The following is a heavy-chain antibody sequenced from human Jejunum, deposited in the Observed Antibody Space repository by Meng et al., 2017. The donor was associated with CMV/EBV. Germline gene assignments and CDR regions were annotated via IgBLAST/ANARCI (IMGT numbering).Heavy chain of an antibody. CDR3: ARNRDGLAGHFDC. J-gene: IGHJ4*02. V-gene: IGHV3-74*01. D-gene: IGHD3-3*02. Sequence: EVQLVESXGXLVQPXXSRXXXXAASGFTFSNYWMHWVRQAPGKGLVWVSRITPDGSTTNYADSVKGRFTISRDNAKNTLYLQMNSLSAEDTAVYYCARNRDGLAGHFDCWGQGTLVTVSS. CDR2: ITPDGSTT. CDR1: GFTFSNYW.